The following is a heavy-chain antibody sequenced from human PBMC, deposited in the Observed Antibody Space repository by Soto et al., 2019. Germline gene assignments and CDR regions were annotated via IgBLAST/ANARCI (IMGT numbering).Heavy chain of an antibody. CDR3: ARGARVARYYYYMDV. CDR2: ISSSSSYI. V-gene: IGHV3-21*01. Sequence: EVQLVESGGGLVKPGGSLRLSCAASGVTFSSYSMNWVRQAPGKGLEWVSSISSSSSYIYYADSVKGRFTISRDNAKNSLYLQMNSLRAEDTAVYYCARGARVARYYYYMDVWGKGTTVTVSS. CDR1: GVTFSSYS. D-gene: IGHD5-12*01. J-gene: IGHJ6*03.